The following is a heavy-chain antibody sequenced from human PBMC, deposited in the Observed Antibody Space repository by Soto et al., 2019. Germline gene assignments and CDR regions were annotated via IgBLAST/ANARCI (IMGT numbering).Heavy chain of an antibody. CDR2: MNPNSGNT. D-gene: IGHD5-18*01. J-gene: IGHJ6*02. CDR1: GYTFTSYD. Sequence: QVQLVQSGAEVKKPGASVKVSCKASGYTFTSYDINWVRQATGQGLEWMGWMNPNSGNTGYAQKFQGRVTMTRNTSTSTAYMELSSLRSDDTAVYYCASAGIQLWLRNGMDVWGQGTTVTVSS. CDR3: ASAGIQLWLRNGMDV. V-gene: IGHV1-8*01.